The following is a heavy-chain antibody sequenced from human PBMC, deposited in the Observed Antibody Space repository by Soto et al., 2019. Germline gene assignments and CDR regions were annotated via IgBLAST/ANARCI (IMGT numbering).Heavy chain of an antibody. D-gene: IGHD4-17*01. CDR1: GFTVSTNY. CDR2: IYDGGST. J-gene: IGHJ5*02. V-gene: IGHV3-66*01. Sequence: EVQLVESGGGLVQPGGSLRLSCVASGFTVSTNYVSWVRQAPGKGLEWVSIIYDGGSTYYADSVKGRFTISRDNSKNTLYLQMNSLRAEDTAVYYCARGDGDYGRRLDPWGQGNLVTVSS. CDR3: ARGDGDYGRRLDP.